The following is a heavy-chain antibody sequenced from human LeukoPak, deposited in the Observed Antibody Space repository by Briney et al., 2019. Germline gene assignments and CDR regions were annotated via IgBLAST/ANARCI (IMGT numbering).Heavy chain of an antibody. V-gene: IGHV4-34*01. CDR3: ARGASVVLRITMVRGVPYYMDV. J-gene: IGHJ6*03. D-gene: IGHD3-10*01. CDR1: GGSFSGYY. Sequence: SETLSLTCAVYGGSFSGYYWSWICQPPGKGLEWIGEINHSGSANYNPSLKSRVTISVDTSKNQFSLKLSSVTAADTAVYYCARGASVVLRITMVRGVPYYMDVWGKGTTVTVSS. CDR2: INHSGSA.